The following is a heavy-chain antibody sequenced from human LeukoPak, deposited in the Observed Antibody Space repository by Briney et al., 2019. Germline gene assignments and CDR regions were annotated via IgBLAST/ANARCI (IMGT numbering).Heavy chain of an antibody. CDR1: GGSFSGYY. D-gene: IGHD2-2*01. CDR3: ARPYCTSNNCYLDAFDI. CDR2: INHSGST. Sequence: SETLSLTCAVYGGSFSGYYWSWIRQPPGKGLEWIGEINHSGSTNYNPSLKSRVIISVDTSKNQFSLKLTSVTAADTAVYYCARPYCTSNNCYLDAFDIWGQGTMVTVSS. V-gene: IGHV4-34*01. J-gene: IGHJ3*02.